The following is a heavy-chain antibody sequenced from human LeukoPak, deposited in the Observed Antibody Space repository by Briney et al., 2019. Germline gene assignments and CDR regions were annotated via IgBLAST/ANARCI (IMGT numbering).Heavy chain of an antibody. D-gene: IGHD2-2*01. J-gene: IGHJ5*02. CDR2: IYHSGST. Sequence: SETLSLTCTVSGYPISSGYYWGWIRQPPGKGLEWIGSIYHSGSTYYNPSLKSRVTISVDTSKNQFSLKLSSVTAADTAVYYCARGSVVPAAMGRNWFDPWGQGTLVTVSS. V-gene: IGHV4-38-2*02. CDR1: GYPISSGYY. CDR3: ARGSVVPAAMGRNWFDP.